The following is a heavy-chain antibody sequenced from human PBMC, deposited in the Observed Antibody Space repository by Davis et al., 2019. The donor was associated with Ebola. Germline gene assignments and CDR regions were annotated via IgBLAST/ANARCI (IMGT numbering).Heavy chain of an antibody. J-gene: IGHJ3*01. CDR3: ARDSVGALDV. V-gene: IGHV4-59*01. CDR1: GGSITGYS. CDR2: ITYTGYT. Sequence: MPSETLSLTCTVSGGSITGYSWNWIRQSPGKGLEWIGFITYTGYTTYNPSLKSGVSMSVDPSGNHFSLDLKSVTAADTAVYYCARDSVGALDVWGHGTMVTVS.